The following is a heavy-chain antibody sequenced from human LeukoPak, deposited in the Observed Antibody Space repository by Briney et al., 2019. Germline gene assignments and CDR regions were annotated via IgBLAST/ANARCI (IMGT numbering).Heavy chain of an antibody. D-gene: IGHD1-14*01. CDR1: GYSFTSYW. J-gene: IGHJ6*03. Sequence: GESLEISCKGSGYSFTSYWIGWARQMPGKGLEWMGIIYPGDSDTRYSPSFQGQVTISADKSISTAYLQWSSLKASDTAMYYCARALTNRYYYYYMDVWGKGTTVTVSS. CDR2: IYPGDSDT. V-gene: IGHV5-51*01. CDR3: ARALTNRYYYYYMDV.